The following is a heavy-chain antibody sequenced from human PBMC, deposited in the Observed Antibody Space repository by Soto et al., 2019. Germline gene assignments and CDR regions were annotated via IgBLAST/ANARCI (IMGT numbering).Heavy chain of an antibody. CDR3: TSLYYGH. V-gene: IGHV3-15*01. CDR1: GFTFGNAW. Sequence: GGSLRLSCAASGFTFGNAWISWVRQAPGKGLEWVGRIKSKADGGTTDYAAPVKGRFTISRDESQNTLYLQMNSLKTEDTAVYYCTSLYYGHWGQGTLVTVSS. J-gene: IGHJ4*02. CDR2: IKSKADGGTT. D-gene: IGHD4-17*01.